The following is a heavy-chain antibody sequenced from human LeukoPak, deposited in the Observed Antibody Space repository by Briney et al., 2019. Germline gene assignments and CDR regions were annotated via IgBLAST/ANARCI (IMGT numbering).Heavy chain of an antibody. D-gene: IGHD6-25*01. CDR2: IFYSGSS. CDR3: AGRAARFFDY. CDR1: GDSLNSYY. V-gene: IGHV4-59*01. Sequence: SETLSLTCTVSGDSLNSYYWSWIRQPPGEGLQWIGYIFYSGSSNYNASLRSRVAVSVDTSKNQFSLKLTSVTAADTAVYYCAGRAARFFDYWGQGILVTVSS. J-gene: IGHJ4*02.